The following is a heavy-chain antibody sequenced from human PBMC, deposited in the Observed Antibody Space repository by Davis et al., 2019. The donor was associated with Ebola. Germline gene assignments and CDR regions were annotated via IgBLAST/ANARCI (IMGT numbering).Heavy chain of an antibody. Sequence: SLKISCAASGFTFDDYAMHWVRQGPGKGLEWVSVISWNGGSIGYADSVKGRFTISRDNAKNSLYLQMNSLRTEDTAVYYCVTENWYRFESWGQGTLVTVSS. CDR2: ISWNGGSI. CDR3: VTENWYRFES. V-gene: IGHV3-9*01. CDR1: GFTFDDYA. D-gene: IGHD1/OR15-1a*01. J-gene: IGHJ4*02.